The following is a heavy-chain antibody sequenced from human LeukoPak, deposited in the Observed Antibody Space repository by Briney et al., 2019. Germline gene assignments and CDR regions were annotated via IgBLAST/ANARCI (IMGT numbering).Heavy chain of an antibody. Sequence: ASVKVSCKASGYTFTSYAMHWVRQAPGQRLEWMGWINAGNGNTKYSQKFQGRVTITRDTSASTAYMELSSLRSEDTAVYYCATRVGATTGAFDIWGQGTMVTVSS. V-gene: IGHV1-3*01. D-gene: IGHD1-26*01. CDR2: INAGNGNT. J-gene: IGHJ3*02. CDR1: GYTFTSYA. CDR3: ATRVGATTGAFDI.